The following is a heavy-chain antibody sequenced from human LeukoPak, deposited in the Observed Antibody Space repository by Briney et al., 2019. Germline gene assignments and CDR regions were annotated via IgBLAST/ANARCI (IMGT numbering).Heavy chain of an antibody. CDR3: ESGTPQRWSSF. CDR1: GGSFGGYY. V-gene: IGHV4-34*01. J-gene: IGHJ4*02. CDR2: INHSGST. D-gene: IGHD3-10*01. Sequence: SETLSLTCAIYGGSFGGYYWSWIRQPPGKGLEWIGEINHSGSTNYNPSLKSRVTISVDTSRNQHSLKLSSVTAADTAIYYCESGTPQRWSSFWGQGTLVTVSS.